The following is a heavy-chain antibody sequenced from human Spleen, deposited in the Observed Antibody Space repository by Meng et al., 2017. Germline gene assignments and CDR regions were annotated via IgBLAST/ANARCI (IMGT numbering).Heavy chain of an antibody. V-gene: IGHV3-9*01. CDR1: GFTFDDYA. CDR2: ISWNSGSI. D-gene: IGHD6-19*01. CDR3: AKDLSRVAGHFDD. Sequence: SLKISCAASGFTFDDYAMHWVRPAPGKGLGWVSGISWNSGSIGYADSVKGRFTISRDNTKNSLYLQMNSLRAEDTALYYCAKDLSRVAGHFDDWGQGTLVTVSS. J-gene: IGHJ4*02.